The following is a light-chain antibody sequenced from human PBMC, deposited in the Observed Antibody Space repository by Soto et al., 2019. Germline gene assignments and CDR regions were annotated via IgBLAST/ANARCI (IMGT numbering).Light chain of an antibody. CDR3: QQSFGPPYT. V-gene: IGKV1-39*01. CDR1: QSLGRR. CDR2: ETS. J-gene: IGKJ2*01. Sequence: DIQMTQSPSSLSASVGDRVTITCRASQSLGRRLTWYQQKAGEAPKLLIYETSNLQNGVPSRFSGSGSETDFPLTINSLQPEDFATYYCQQSFGPPYTFGQGTKLE.